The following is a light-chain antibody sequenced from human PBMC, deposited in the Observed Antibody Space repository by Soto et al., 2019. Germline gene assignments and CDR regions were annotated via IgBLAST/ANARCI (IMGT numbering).Light chain of an antibody. Sequence: SVLTQPASVSGSPGQSITISCTGTSSDVGGYNYVSWYQQHPGKAPKLMIYEVSNRPSGVSNRFSGSKSGNTASLTISGLQAEDEADYYCSSYTSSSTPRYVFGTGTK. CDR3: SSYTSSSTPRYV. CDR2: EVS. CDR1: SSDVGGYNY. J-gene: IGLJ1*01. V-gene: IGLV2-14*01.